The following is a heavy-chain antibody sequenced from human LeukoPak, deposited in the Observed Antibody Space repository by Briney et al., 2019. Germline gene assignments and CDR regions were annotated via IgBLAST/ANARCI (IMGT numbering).Heavy chain of an antibody. CDR3: ARHSVIYDSSGYYTP. Sequence: GESLKISCKGSGYSFTSYWIGWVRQMPGKGLEWTGIIYPGDSDTRYSPSFQGQVTISADKSISTAYLQWSSLKASDTAMYYCARHSVIYDSSGYYTPWGQGTLVTVSS. D-gene: IGHD3-22*01. CDR1: GYSFTSYW. V-gene: IGHV5-51*01. CDR2: IYPGDSDT. J-gene: IGHJ5*02.